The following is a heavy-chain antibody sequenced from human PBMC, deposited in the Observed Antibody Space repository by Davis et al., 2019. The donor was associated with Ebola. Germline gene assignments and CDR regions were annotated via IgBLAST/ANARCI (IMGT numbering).Heavy chain of an antibody. CDR1: GFTFSSYA. V-gene: IGHV3-23*01. Sequence: GESLKISCAASGFTFSSYAMSWVRQAPGKGLEWVSAISGSGGSTYYADSVKGRFTISRDNSKNTLYLQMNSLRAEYTAVYYCANGDLGGFDPWGQGTLVTVSS. J-gene: IGHJ5*02. CDR2: ISGSGGST. D-gene: IGHD1-26*01. CDR3: ANGDLGGFDP.